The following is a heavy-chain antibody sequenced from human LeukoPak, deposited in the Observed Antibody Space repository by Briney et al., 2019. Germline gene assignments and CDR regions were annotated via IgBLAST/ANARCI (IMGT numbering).Heavy chain of an antibody. CDR3: ARGDFGRYAFDF. CDR1: GFTFSNYY. D-gene: IGHD3-16*01. V-gene: IGHV3-11*01. CDR2: INTIGTTI. J-gene: IGHJ3*01. Sequence: GGSLRLSCAASGFTFSNYYMSRIRHAPGKGLEWVSYINTIGTTIYYADSLKGRFTISRDNAKNSLSLQMDSLRAEDTAVYYCARGDFGRYAFDFWGQGTMVTVSS.